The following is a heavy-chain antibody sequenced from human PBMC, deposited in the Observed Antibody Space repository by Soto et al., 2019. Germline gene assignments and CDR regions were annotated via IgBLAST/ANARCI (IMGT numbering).Heavy chain of an antibody. CDR1: GITISNYP. J-gene: IGHJ4*02. CDR3: VKDDGGYPSTAPH. D-gene: IGHD3-22*01. V-gene: IGHV3-23*01. Sequence: EVQLLESGGGLVQPGGSLRLSCAASGITISNYPMSWVRQAPGKGLDWVSGISGSGDRTYYADSAKGRFTISKDISRNSVSLQLGSVGVADTAVYFCVKDDGGYPSTAPHWGQGALVTVSS. CDR2: ISGSGDRT.